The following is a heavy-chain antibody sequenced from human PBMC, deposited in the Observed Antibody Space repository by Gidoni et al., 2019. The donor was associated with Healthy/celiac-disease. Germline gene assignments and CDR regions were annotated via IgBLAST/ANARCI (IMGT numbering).Heavy chain of an antibody. CDR2: IISSSSYI. CDR1: VFTFRIYS. Sequence: EVQLVESGGGLVKPGGSLRLYCAASVFTFRIYSMKWVRQAPGKGLEWVSLIISSSSYIYYADSVKGRFTISRDNAKNSLYLQMNSLRAEDTAVYYCARQDSSGWHHDNWFDPWGQGTLVTVSS. D-gene: IGHD6-19*01. V-gene: IGHV3-21*01. J-gene: IGHJ5*02. CDR3: ARQDSSGWHHDNWFDP.